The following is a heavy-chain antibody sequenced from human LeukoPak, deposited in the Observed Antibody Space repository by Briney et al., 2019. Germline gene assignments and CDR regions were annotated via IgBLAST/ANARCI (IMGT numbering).Heavy chain of an antibody. CDR1: GGSISSSSYY. Sequence: PSETLSLTCTVSGGSISSSSYYWGWIRQPPGKGLEWIGSIYYSGSTYYNPSLKSRVTISVDTSKNQFSLKLSSVTAADTAVYYCAYYDFWSGWADYWGQGTLVTVSS. CDR2: IYYSGST. CDR3: AYYDFWSGWADY. V-gene: IGHV4-39*01. D-gene: IGHD3-3*01. J-gene: IGHJ4*02.